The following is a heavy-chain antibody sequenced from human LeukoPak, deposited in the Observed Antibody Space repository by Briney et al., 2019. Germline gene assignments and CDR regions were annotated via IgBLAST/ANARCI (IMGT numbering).Heavy chain of an antibody. J-gene: IGHJ3*02. D-gene: IGHD3-22*01. CDR3: ARPEGSGYYFDAFDI. V-gene: IGHV3-11*04. Sequence: PGGSLRLSCAASGFTFSDYNMRWIRQAPGKGLEGVSSISRSGSTKYYADCVRDRFTISRDNAKNSLYLQMNSLRAEDTAVYYCARPEGSGYYFDAFDIWGQGTMVTVSS. CDR2: ISRSGSTK. CDR1: GFTFSDYN.